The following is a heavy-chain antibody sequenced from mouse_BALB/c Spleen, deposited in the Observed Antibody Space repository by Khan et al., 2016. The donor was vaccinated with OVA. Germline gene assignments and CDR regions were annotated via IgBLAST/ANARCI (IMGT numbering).Heavy chain of an antibody. CDR1: GFSLTSYG. V-gene: IGHV2-2*02. CDR2: IWSGGST. CDR3: ARRGYYYGRGAWFPY. Sequence: QVQLKQSGPGLVQPSQSLSITCTVSGFSLTSYGVHWVRQSPGKGLEWLGVIWSGGSTDYNAAFISRLSISKDNSKSQVFFKMNSLQANDTAIYYCARRGYYYGRGAWFPYWGQWTLVTVSA. D-gene: IGHD1-1*01. J-gene: IGHJ3*01.